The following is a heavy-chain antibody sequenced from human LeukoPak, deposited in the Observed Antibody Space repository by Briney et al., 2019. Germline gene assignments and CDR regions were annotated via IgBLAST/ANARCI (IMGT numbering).Heavy chain of an antibody. Sequence: GGSLRLSCAASGFTFSNAWMTWVRQAPGKGLEWVGRIKSKTDDETTDYAAPVKGRFTISRDDSKNTLYLQMNSLKTEDTAVYYCAYLFFDYWGQGALVTVSS. V-gene: IGHV3-15*01. CDR1: GFTFSNAW. D-gene: IGHD3-16*01. CDR3: AYLFFDY. CDR2: IKSKTDDETT. J-gene: IGHJ4*02.